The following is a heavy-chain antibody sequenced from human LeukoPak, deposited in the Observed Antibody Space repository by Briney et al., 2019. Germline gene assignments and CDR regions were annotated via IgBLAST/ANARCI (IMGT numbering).Heavy chain of an antibody. CDR3: ARSKTGKYDAFDI. Sequence: ASVKVSCKASGGTFSSYAISWVRQAPGQGLEWMGGIIPIFGTANYAQKFQGRVTITADESTSTAYMELSSLRSEDTAVYYCARSKTGKYDAFDIWGQGTMVTVSS. D-gene: IGHD1-1*01. J-gene: IGHJ3*02. CDR1: GGTFSSYA. V-gene: IGHV1-69*13. CDR2: IIPIFGTA.